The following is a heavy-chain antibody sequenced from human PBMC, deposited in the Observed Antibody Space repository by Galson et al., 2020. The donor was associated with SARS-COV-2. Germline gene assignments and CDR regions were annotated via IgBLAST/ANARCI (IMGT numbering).Heavy chain of an antibody. V-gene: IGHV3-33*01. CDR3: ARDPPPDYYDSSGYQP. CDR2: IWYDGSNK. D-gene: IGHD3-22*01. J-gene: IGHJ4*02. CDR1: TFSSYG. Sequence: TFSSYGMHWVRQAPGKGLEWVAVIWYDGSNKYYADSVKGRFTISRDNSKNTLYLQMNSLRAEDTAVYYCARDPPPDYYDSSGYQPWGQGTLVTVSS.